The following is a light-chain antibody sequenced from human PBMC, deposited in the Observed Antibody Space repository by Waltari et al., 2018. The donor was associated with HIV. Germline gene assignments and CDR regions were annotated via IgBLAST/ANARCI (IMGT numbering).Light chain of an antibody. J-gene: IGKJ1*01. CDR2: GAS. Sequence: EVVLTQSPATLSLSPGETATLSCRASQRVDSTFLSWYQQKPGQAPRLLIYGASTRVSGISPRFSGSGSGTDFTLTISSLYHEDFAVYYCQQDYNSPGTFGQGTRVEIK. CDR1: QRVDSTF. CDR3: QQDYNSPGT. V-gene: IGKV3D-7*01.